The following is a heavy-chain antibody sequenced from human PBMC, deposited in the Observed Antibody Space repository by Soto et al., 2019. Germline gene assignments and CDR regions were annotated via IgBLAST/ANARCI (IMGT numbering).Heavy chain of an antibody. CDR1: GFTFSSCW. D-gene: IGHD3-22*01. CDR2: IKQDGSEK. J-gene: IGHJ6*02. V-gene: IGHV3-7*01. Sequence: GGSLRLSCAASGFTFSSCWNSWVRQAPGKGLEWVANIKQDGSEKYYVDSVKGRFTISRDNAKNSLYLQMNSLRAEDTAVYYCARDYYDSSGYYSYYYYYYGMDVWGQGTTVTVSS. CDR3: ARDYYDSSGYYSYYYYYYGMDV.